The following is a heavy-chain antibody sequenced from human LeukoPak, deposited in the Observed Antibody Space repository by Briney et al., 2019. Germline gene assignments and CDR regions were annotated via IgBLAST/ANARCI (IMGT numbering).Heavy chain of an antibody. J-gene: IGHJ4*02. Sequence: GGSLRLSCAASGFTFGTYAMTWVRQAPGKGLEWVSTIGGGGVSTYYADSVKGRFTVSRDSSKNTLYLQMNSLGAEDPALYYCAKDTSGLYYFDYWGQGTLVTVSS. D-gene: IGHD1-1*01. V-gene: IGHV3-23*01. CDR3: AKDTSGLYYFDY. CDR1: GFTFGTYA. CDR2: IGGGGVST.